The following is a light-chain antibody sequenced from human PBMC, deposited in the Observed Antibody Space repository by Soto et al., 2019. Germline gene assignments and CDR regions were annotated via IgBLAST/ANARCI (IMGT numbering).Light chain of an antibody. CDR1: QSVSNN. V-gene: IGKV3-15*01. CDR2: DAS. CDR3: QQYNNWPPWT. J-gene: IGKJ1*01. Sequence: ILMTQSPATLSVSPGERATLSCRATQSVSNNLAWYHQKPGQAPRLLIYDASTRATRIPARFSDSGSGTELTLTISGLKSEDFAVDYCQQYNNWPPWTFGQGTKVEI.